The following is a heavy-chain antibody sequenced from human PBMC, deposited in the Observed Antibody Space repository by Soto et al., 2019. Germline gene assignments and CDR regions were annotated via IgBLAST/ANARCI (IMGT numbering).Heavy chain of an antibody. CDR2: IYYTGST. D-gene: IGHD6-13*01. CDR1: GGSISSFY. J-gene: IGHJ5*02. V-gene: IGHV4-59*01. CDR3: DGNTWSSWSTSEP. Sequence: QVQLQESGPGLVKPSETLSLTCTVSGGSISSFYWSWIRQPPGKGLEWVGYIYYTGSTNYNPSLTSRATTSVDTSKTQFSLNLISVTAAGTAVYYRDGNTWSSWSTSEPWGQGTLVTVSS.